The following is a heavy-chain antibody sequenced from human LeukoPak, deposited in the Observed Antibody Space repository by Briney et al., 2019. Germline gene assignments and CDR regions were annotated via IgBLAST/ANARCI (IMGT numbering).Heavy chain of an antibody. D-gene: IGHD6-25*01. CDR3: ARDWRRYGMDV. CDR2: IHYDGTIT. V-gene: IGHV3-30*02. CDR1: GFTFSAYG. Sequence: GGSLRLSCAASGFTFSAYGMHWVRQAPGKGLEWVAFIHYDGTITYYADSVKGRFTISRDNAKNTLFLQMNSLRAEDTAVYYCARDWRRYGMDVWGQGTTVTVSS. J-gene: IGHJ6*02.